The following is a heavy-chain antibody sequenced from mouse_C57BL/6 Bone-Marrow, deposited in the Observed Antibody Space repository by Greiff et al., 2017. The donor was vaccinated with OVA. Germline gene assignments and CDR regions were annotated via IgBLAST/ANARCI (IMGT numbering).Heavy chain of an antibody. CDR2: IYPGSGST. CDR1: GYTFTSYW. V-gene: IGHV1-55*01. J-gene: IGHJ2*01. Sequence: VQLQQPGAELVKPGASVKMSCKASGYTFTSYWITWVKQRPGQGLEWIGDIYPGSGSTNYNEKFKSKATLTVDTSSRTAYMQLSSLTSEDSAVYYCARDGTVSTRFDYWGQGTTLTVSS. CDR3: ARDGTVSTRFDY. D-gene: IGHD1-1*01.